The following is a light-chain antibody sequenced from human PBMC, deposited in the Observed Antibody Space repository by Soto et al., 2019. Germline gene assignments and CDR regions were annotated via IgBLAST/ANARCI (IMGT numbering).Light chain of an antibody. CDR2: GNN. CDR3: QSFDRTLIGSV. CDR1: SSNIGAGYD. V-gene: IGLV1-40*01. J-gene: IGLJ1*01. Sequence: QSVLTQPPSVSGAPGQRVTISCAGSSSNIGAGYDVHWYQHLPGRAPKLLNYGNNNRPSGVPDRFSASKSGTSASLAVTGLQAEDEADYYCQSFDRTLIGSVFGTVTKVT.